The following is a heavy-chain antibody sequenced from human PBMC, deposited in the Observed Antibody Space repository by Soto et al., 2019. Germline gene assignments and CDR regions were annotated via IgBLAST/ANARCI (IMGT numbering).Heavy chain of an antibody. CDR1: GDSVSSNSAA. CDR2: TYFRSKWHN. V-gene: IGHV6-1*01. CDR3: AKGDNLGPKTGYAFDP. D-gene: IGHD5-12*01. Sequence: SQTLSLTCAISGDSVSSNSAAWNWIRHSPSRGLEWLGRTYFRSKWHNDYAVSMRSRITINPDTSNNQFSLQLNSVTPEDTAVYFCAKGDNLGPKTGYAFDPWGQGIMVTVSS. J-gene: IGHJ5*02.